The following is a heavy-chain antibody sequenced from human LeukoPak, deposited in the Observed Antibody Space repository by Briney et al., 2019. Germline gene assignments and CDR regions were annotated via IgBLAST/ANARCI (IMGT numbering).Heavy chain of an antibody. CDR3: ASLGLEQWRHGMDV. CDR2: IYYSGST. Sequence: SETLSLTCTVSGGSISSYYWSWIRQPPGKGLEWIGYIYYSGSTNYNPSLKSRVTISVDTSKNQFSLKLSSVTAADTAVYYCASLGLEQWRHGMDVWGQGTTVTVSS. J-gene: IGHJ6*02. V-gene: IGHV4-59*08. CDR1: GGSISSYY. D-gene: IGHD6-19*01.